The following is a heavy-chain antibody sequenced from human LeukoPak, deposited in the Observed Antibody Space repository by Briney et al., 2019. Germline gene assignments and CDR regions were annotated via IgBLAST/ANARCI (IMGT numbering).Heavy chain of an antibody. J-gene: IGHJ4*02. V-gene: IGHV5-51*01. CDR3: ASLVDTAMLSGY. CDR2: IKPGDSDT. CDR1: GYSFTVYW. Sequence: GESLKISGKGSGYSFTVYWIGWVRQMPGKGLEWIGIIKPGDSDTRYSASFQSHGTISDDKSIRTAYLQWRILRARDTVMYYCASLVDTAMLSGYWGQGTLVTVS. D-gene: IGHD5-18*01.